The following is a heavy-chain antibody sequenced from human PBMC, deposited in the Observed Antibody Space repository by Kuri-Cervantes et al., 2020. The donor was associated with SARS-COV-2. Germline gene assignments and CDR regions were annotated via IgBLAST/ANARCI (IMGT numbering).Heavy chain of an antibody. CDR2: ISSSGSTI. D-gene: IGHD1-26*01. CDR1: GFTFSSYW. V-gene: IGHV3-48*04. Sequence: GESLKISCAASGFTFSSYWMNWVRQAPGKGLEWVSYISSSGSTIYYADSVKGRFTISRDNAKNSLYLQMNSLRAEDTAVYCCASSIASGAFDIWGQGTMVTVSS. CDR3: ASSIASGAFDI. J-gene: IGHJ3*02.